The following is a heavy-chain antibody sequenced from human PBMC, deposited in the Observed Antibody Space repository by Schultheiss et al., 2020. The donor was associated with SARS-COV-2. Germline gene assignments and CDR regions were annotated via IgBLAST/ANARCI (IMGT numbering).Heavy chain of an antibody. D-gene: IGHD3-22*01. Sequence: SETLSLTCAVYGGSFSGYYWSWIRQPPGKGLEWIGYIYYSGSTYYNPSLKSRVTISVDTSKNQFSLKLSSVTAADTAVYYCARVDYDSSGPIDYWGQGTLVTVSS. V-gene: IGHV4-59*01. CDR2: IYYSGST. CDR3: ARVDYDSSGPIDY. CDR1: GGSFSGYY. J-gene: IGHJ4*02.